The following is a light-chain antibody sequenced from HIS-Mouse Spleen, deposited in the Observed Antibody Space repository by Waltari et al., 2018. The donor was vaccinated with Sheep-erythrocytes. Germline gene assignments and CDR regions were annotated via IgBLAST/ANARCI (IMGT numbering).Light chain of an antibody. CDR1: QIVSSY. Sequence: EIVLTQSPATLSLSPGESATLSCRASQIVSSYLAWYQQKPGQAPRLLIYDAANRATGIPARFSGSGSGTDFTLTISSLEPEDFAVYYCQQRSNWPPTFGQGTKVEIK. CDR3: QQRSNWPPT. V-gene: IGKV3-11*01. J-gene: IGKJ1*01. CDR2: DAA.